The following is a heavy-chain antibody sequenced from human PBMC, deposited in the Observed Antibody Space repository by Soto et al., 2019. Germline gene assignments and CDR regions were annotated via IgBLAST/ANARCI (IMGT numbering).Heavy chain of an antibody. V-gene: IGHV3-7*01. CDR2: IKQDGSEK. J-gene: IGHJ4*02. CDR3: ARSPPTVAIDY. Sequence: EVQLVESGGGLVQPGGSLRLSCAASGFTFSSDWMSWVRQAPGKGLEWVANIKQDGSEKYYVDSVKGRFTISRDNAENSLYLQMNSLRAEDTAVYYCARSPPTVAIDYWGQGTLVTASS. CDR1: GFTFSSDW. D-gene: IGHD4-17*01.